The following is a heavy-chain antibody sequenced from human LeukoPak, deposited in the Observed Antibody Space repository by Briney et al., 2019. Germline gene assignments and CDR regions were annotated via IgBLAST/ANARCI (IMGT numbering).Heavy chain of an antibody. J-gene: IGHJ4*02. CDR1: GFTFSSYA. CDR2: ISYDGSNK. D-gene: IGHD4-17*01. V-gene: IGHV3-30-3*01. Sequence: PGRSLRLSCAASGFTFSSYAMHWVRQAPGKGLEWVAVISYDGSNKYYADSVKGRFTISRDNSKNTLYLQMNSLRAEDTAVYYCARGTTVSTQPFDYWGQGTLVTVSS. CDR3: ARGTTVSTQPFDY.